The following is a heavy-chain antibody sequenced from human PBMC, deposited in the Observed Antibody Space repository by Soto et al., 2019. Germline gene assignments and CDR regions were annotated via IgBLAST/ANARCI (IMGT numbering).Heavy chain of an antibody. V-gene: IGHV4-59*01. Sequence: SETLSLTCAVSGGSISSDYWSWIRHPPGKGLEWIGYIYYSGSTNYNPSLKSRVTISVDTSKNQFSLKLSSVTAADTAVYYCARDVSGSWSDTIYGMDVWGQGTTVT. D-gene: IGHD6-13*01. J-gene: IGHJ6*02. CDR2: IYYSGST. CDR3: ARDVSGSWSDTIYGMDV. CDR1: GGSISSDY.